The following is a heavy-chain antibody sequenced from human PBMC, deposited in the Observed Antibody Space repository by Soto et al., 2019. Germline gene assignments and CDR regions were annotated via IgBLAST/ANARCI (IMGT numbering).Heavy chain of an antibody. Sequence: SVKVSCKASEDTFNSYAISWVRQAPGQGLDWMGGVIPFFNTPDYAQKFQERVTLTRDMSTSTAYMELSSLRSEETAVYYCAADKGYSYGYGSYWGQGTLVTVSS. J-gene: IGHJ4*02. CDR1: EDTFNSYA. V-gene: IGHV1-69*05. CDR3: AADKGYSYGYGSY. CDR2: VIPFFNTP. D-gene: IGHD5-18*01.